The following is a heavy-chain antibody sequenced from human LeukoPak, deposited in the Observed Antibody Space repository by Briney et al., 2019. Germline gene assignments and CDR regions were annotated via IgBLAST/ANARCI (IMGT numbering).Heavy chain of an antibody. Sequence: GGSLRLSCEASGFTFSSYEMNWVRQAPGKGLEWVANIKQDESKRYYVDSVKGRFTISRDNAKSSLYLQINSLRAEDTAVYYCAREASLYCSGNDCYWAFDRWGQGTLVTVSS. V-gene: IGHV3-7*01. J-gene: IGHJ5*02. CDR2: IKQDESKR. D-gene: IGHD2-21*02. CDR1: GFTFSSYE. CDR3: AREASLYCSGNDCYWAFDR.